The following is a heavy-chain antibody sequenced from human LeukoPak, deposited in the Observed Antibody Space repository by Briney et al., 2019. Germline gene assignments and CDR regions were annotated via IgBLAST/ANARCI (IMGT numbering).Heavy chain of an antibody. CDR3: AKDHRERWLQFSVAFDI. Sequence: PGGSLRLSCVASGLTFSNYGISWVRQAPGKGLEWVSAISSTGGTTYYADSVKGHFTISRDNSKNTVYLQMNSLSAEDTAVYYCAKDHRERWLQFSVAFDIWGQGTMVTVSS. D-gene: IGHD5-24*01. J-gene: IGHJ3*02. CDR1: GLTFSNYG. V-gene: IGHV3-23*01. CDR2: ISSTGGTT.